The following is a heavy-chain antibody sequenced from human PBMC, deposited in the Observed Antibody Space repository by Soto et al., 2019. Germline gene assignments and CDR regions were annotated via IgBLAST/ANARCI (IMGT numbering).Heavy chain of an antibody. D-gene: IGHD3-10*01. J-gene: IGHJ6*02. CDR3: ASLYGSGSYFGYYYGMDV. V-gene: IGHV3-11*01. CDR1: GFTFSDYY. CDR2: ISSSGSTI. Sequence: QVQLVESGGGLVKPGGSLRLSCAASGFTFSDYYMSWIRQAPGKGLEWVSYISSSGSTIYYADSVKSRFTISRDNAKTSLYLQMNSLRAEDTAVYYCASLYGSGSYFGYYYGMDVWGQGTTVTVSS.